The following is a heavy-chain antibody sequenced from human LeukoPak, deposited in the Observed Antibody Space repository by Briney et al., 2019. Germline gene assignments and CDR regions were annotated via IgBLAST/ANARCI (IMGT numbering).Heavy chain of an antibody. CDR3: AREGRVSGYDFDC. CDR1: GFTFSSYW. J-gene: IGHJ4*02. Sequence: GGSLRLSCAASGFTFSSYWMHWVRHAPGQGLVWVSRINSYGSSITYADSVKGRFTISRDNAKNTLYLQMNSLRVEDTAVYYCAREGRVSGYDFDCWGQGTLVTVSS. V-gene: IGHV3-74*03. D-gene: IGHD5-12*01. CDR2: INSYGSSI.